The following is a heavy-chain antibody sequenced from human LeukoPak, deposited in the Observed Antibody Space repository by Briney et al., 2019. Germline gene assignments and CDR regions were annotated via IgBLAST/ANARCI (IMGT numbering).Heavy chain of an antibody. CDR2: IYYSGST. V-gene: IGHV4-39*01. D-gene: IGHD5-18*01. J-gene: IGHJ4*02. Sequence: SETLSLTCTVSGGSISSSSYYWGWIRQPPGKGLEWIGSIYYSGSTYYNPSLKSRVTISVDTSKNQFSLKLSSVTAADTAVYYCARRPRGYSYGYYFDYWGQGTLVTVSS. CDR3: ARRPRGYSYGYYFDY. CDR1: GGSISSSSYY.